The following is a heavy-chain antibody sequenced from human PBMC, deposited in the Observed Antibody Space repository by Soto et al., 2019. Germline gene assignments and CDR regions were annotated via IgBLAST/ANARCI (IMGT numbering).Heavy chain of an antibody. V-gene: IGHV3-74*01. D-gene: IGHD3-10*02. CDR2: ISTDGSRT. CDR3: ARDMLGPRAFDY. CDR1: GFTFSSHW. J-gene: IGHJ4*02. Sequence: EVQLVESGGGIVQPGGSLRLSCSVSGFTFSSHWMHWVRQAPGKGLVWVSRISTDGSRTTYAASVKGRVTISRDNAKNTLYLAMSSLRAEDTAVYYCARDMLGPRAFDYWGQGTLVTVSS.